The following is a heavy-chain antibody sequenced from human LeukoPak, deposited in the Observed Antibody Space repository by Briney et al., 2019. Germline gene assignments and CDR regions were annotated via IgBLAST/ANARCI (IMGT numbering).Heavy chain of an antibody. V-gene: IGHV3-23*01. J-gene: IGHJ4*02. D-gene: IGHD3-10*01. Sequence: PGGSLRLSCAASGFTLSSYATSWVRQAPGRGLEWVSAINASGADTYYADSVKGRFTISRDTSKNTVYLQMNSLRDEDTAVYYCAKQLDSGNFYPTGDDYWGQGTLVTVSS. CDR3: AKQLDSGNFYPTGDDY. CDR2: INASGADT. CDR1: GFTLSSYA.